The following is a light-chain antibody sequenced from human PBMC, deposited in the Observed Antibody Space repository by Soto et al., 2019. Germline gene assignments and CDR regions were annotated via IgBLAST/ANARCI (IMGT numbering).Light chain of an antibody. V-gene: IGKV3-20*01. CDR3: QQCGGSPYT. CDR2: DAS. J-gene: IGKJ2*01. CDR1: QSISTSY. Sequence: EIVLTQSPGTLSLSPGERVTLSCRASQSISTSYLAWYQQKPGQAPRLLIYDASSRATGIPDRFSGSGSGTDFTLTISRLEPEEFAVYYCQQCGGSPYTFGQGSRLEIK.